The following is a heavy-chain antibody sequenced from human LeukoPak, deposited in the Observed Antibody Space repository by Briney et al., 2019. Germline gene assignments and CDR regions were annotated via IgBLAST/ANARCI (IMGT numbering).Heavy chain of an antibody. J-gene: IGHJ4*02. Sequence: GGSLRLSCAASGFTFSSYAMSWVRQAPGKGLEWVAVIWYDGSNKYYADSVKGRFTISRDNPKNTLYVQMNGLRAEDTAVYYCARGRGADYGGNSGYFDYWGQGTLVTVSS. CDR3: ARGRGADYGGNSGYFDY. CDR1: GFTFSSYA. V-gene: IGHV3-33*08. CDR2: IWYDGSNK. D-gene: IGHD4-23*01.